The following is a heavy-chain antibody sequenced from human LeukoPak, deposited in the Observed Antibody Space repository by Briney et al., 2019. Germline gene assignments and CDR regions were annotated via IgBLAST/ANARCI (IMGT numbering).Heavy chain of an antibody. D-gene: IGHD1-26*01. J-gene: IGHJ4*02. CDR1: GFTFSRYG. V-gene: IGHV3-30*02. CDR3: AKDVSGYFDY. Sequence: PGGSLRLSCAASGFTFSRYGMHWVRQAPGKGLERVAFIRYDGSNKYYADSVKGRFTISRDNSKNTLYLQMNSLRAEDTAVYYCAKDVSGYFDYWGQGTLVTVSS. CDR2: IRYDGSNK.